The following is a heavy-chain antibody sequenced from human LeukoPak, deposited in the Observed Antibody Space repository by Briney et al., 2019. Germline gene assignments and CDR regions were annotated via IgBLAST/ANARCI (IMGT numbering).Heavy chain of an antibody. J-gene: IGHJ3*02. Sequence: PSETLSLTCNVSGGSISSYYWGWIRQPPGKGLEWIGYIYTSGSTNYNPSLKSRVAISVDTSKNQFSLTLSSVTAADTAVYYCARRWYSWHDHDFGIWGKGQMVTVSS. D-gene: IGHD1-1*01. V-gene: IGHV4-4*09. CDR1: GGSISSYY. CDR3: ARRWYSWHDHDFGI. CDR2: IYTSGST.